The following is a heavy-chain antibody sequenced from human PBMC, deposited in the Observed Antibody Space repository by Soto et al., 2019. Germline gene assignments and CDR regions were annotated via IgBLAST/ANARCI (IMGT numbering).Heavy chain of an antibody. Sequence: PGESLKISCKGSGYSFTNYWIGWVRQMPGKGLEWMGIIYPGDSDTRYSPSFQGQVTISADKSISTAYLQWTSLKASDTAVYFCARDGGFSYGFDYYFDYWGQGTLVTVSS. V-gene: IGHV5-51*01. D-gene: IGHD5-18*01. J-gene: IGHJ4*02. CDR1: GYSFTNYW. CDR2: IYPGDSDT. CDR3: ARDGGFSYGFDYYFDY.